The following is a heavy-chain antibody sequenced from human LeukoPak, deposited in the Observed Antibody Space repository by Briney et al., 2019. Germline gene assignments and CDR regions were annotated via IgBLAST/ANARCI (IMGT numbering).Heavy chain of an antibody. J-gene: IGHJ4*02. CDR3: ARDLAFSRLDY. Sequence: SGGSLRLSCAASGFTFSSYSMNWVRQAPGKGLEWVASINPDGIKRYSADSVKGRFTISRDNARNSLYLQMDSLRVEDTAFYYCARDLAFSRLDYWGQGVLVTVSS. D-gene: IGHD2/OR15-2a*01. CDR2: INPDGIKR. CDR1: GFTFSSYS. V-gene: IGHV3-7*01.